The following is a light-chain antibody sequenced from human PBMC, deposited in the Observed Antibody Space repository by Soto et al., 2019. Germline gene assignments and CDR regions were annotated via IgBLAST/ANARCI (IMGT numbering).Light chain of an antibody. J-gene: IGKJ1*01. Sequence: DIQMTQSPSTLSASVGDRVTITCRASQSIGSWLAWYQQKPGKAPKLLIYKASSLESGVPSRFSGSGSGTEFTLTISSLQPDDFARYYCQQYGSYSPWTFGQGTKVEIK. CDR1: QSIGSW. CDR2: KAS. V-gene: IGKV1-5*03. CDR3: QQYGSYSPWT.